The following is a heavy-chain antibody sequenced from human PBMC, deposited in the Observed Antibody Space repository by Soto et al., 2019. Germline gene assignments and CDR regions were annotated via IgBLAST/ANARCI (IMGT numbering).Heavy chain of an antibody. Sequence: SETLSLTCTVSGGSISTGGYYWNWIRQHPGKGLEWIGYFYYSGSTYYNPSLKSRVTISVNTSKNQFSLKLSSVTAADTAVFFCARRREQGSDLLFDYWGQGTLVTVSS. CDR2: FYYSGST. CDR3: ARRREQGSDLLFDY. V-gene: IGHV4-31*03. CDR1: GGSISTGGYY. J-gene: IGHJ4*02. D-gene: IGHD7-27*01.